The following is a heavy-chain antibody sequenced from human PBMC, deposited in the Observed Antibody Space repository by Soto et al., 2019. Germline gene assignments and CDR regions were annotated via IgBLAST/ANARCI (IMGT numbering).Heavy chain of an antibody. CDR1: GFTFSNYN. V-gene: IGHV3-21*01. CDR2: ISGSSNFI. D-gene: IGHD3-10*01. Sequence: EVQLVESGGGLVKPGGSLRLSCAASGFTFSNYNINWVRQAPGKGLEWVSSISGSSNFIYYADSVKGRLTISRDSAKNSLYLQMNSLRLEDTAVYYCATPMALPGSDYWGQGTLVCVSS. J-gene: IGHJ4*02. CDR3: ATPMALPGSDY.